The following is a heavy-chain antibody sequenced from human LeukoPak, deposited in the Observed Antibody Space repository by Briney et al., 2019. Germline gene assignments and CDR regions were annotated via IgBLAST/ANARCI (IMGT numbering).Heavy chain of an antibody. D-gene: IGHD5-12*01. Sequence: ASVKVSCKASGYTFTGYYMHWVRQAPGQGLEWMGWINPNSGVTNYAQKLQGRVTITRDTSIDTAYMQLSRLRSDDTAVYYCAKDRYGDYEAPFHYYMDAWGRGTTVSVSS. CDR3: AKDRYGDYEAPFHYYMDA. CDR1: GYTFTGYY. J-gene: IGHJ6*03. CDR2: INPNSGVT. V-gene: IGHV1-2*02.